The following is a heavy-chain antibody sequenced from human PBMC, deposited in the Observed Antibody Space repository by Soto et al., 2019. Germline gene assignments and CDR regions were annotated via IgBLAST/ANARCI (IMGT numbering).Heavy chain of an antibody. V-gene: IGHV4-39*01. CDR2: IYYTGNT. D-gene: IGHD3-3*02. Sequence: SETLSLTCTVSGASISSADYSWGWIRQPPGKGLEYIGSIYYTGNTYYNSSLMSRVTISVDTSKNQFSLKLSSVTAADTAVYYCASPKIAFYNWFDPWGQGTLVTVSS. CDR1: GASISSADYS. CDR3: ASPKIAFYNWFDP. J-gene: IGHJ5*02.